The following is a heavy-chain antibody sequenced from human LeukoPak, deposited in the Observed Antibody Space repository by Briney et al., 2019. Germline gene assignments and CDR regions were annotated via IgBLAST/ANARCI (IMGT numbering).Heavy chain of an antibody. D-gene: IGHD5-18*01. CDR3: ARGGYSYGAYYFDY. J-gene: IGHJ4*02. CDR2: IYYSGST. CDR1: GGSISSYY. Sequence: SETLSLTCTVSGGSISSYYWSWIRQPPGKGLEWIGYIYYSGSTNYNPSLKSRVTISVDTSKNQFSLKLSSVTAADTAVYYCARGGYSYGAYYFDYWGQGTLVTVSS. V-gene: IGHV4-59*01.